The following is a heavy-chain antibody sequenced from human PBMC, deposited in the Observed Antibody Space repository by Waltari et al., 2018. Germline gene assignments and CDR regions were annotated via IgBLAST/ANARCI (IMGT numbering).Heavy chain of an antibody. J-gene: IGHJ4*02. V-gene: IGHV3-7*01. CDR2: IKGDGSQK. D-gene: IGHD4-4*01. Sequence: EVHLVESGGGLVQPGGSLRLSCAASGFTFSTYWMTWVRQAPGKWLEWLANIKGDGSQKDYVDSVKGRFTISRDTANNSLYLQMNSLRAEDTAVYYCARDPHYSNFDYWGQGTLVTVSS. CDR3: ARDPHYSNFDY. CDR1: GFTFSTYW.